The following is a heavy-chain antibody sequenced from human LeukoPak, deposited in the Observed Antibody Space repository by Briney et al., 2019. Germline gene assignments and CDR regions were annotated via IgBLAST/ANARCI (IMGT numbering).Heavy chain of an antibody. Sequence: ASVKVSCKASGYTFTGYYMHWVRQAPGQGLEWMGWINPNSGGTNYAQKFQGRVTMTRDTSISTAYMELSRLRSDDTAVYYCARDIGIVGAWYYFDYWGQGTLVTVSS. D-gene: IGHD1-26*01. J-gene: IGHJ4*02. CDR3: ARDIGIVGAWYYFDY. CDR2: INPNSGGT. CDR1: GYTFTGYY. V-gene: IGHV1-2*02.